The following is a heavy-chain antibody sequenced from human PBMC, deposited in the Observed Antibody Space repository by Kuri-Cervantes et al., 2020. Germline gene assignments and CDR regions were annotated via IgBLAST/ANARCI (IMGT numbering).Heavy chain of an antibody. D-gene: IGHD5-18*01. J-gene: IGHJ4*02. CDR1: GFTFSSYW. CDR3: ARERSGYSYGHKFYYFDY. CDR2: IKQDGSEK. Sequence: GESLKISCAASGFTFSSYWMSWVRQAPGKGLEWVANIKQDGSEKYYVDSVKGRFTISRDNAKNSLYLQMNSLRAEDTAVYYRARERSGYSYGHKFYYFDYWGQGTLVTVSS. V-gene: IGHV3-7*01.